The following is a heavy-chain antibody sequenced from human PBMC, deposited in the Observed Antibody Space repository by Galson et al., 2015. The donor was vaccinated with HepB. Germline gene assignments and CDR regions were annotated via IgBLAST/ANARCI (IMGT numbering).Heavy chain of an antibody. J-gene: IGHJ3*02. D-gene: IGHD3/OR15-3a*01. CDR1: GFTFSNYN. Sequence: SLRLSCAASGFTFSNYNINWVRQAPGKGLEWVSSISSSSNYIYYADSVKGRFTISRDNAKNSLYLQMNSLRAEDTAVYYCARDLADFWTGYYRVDDAFDIRGQGTMVTVSS. V-gene: IGHV3-21*01. CDR3: ARDLADFWTGYYRVDDAFDI. CDR2: ISSSSNYI.